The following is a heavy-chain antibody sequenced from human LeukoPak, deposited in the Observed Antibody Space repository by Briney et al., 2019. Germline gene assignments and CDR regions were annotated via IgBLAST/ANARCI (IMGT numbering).Heavy chain of an antibody. CDR3: AREFTADDGTLFDY. D-gene: IGHD1-1*01. CDR2: INPNSGGT. J-gene: IGHJ4*02. CDR1: GYTFTGYY. Sequence: ASVKVSCKASGYTFTGYYMHWVRQAPGQGLEWMGWINPNSGGTNYAQKFQGRVTMTRDTSISTAYMELSRLRSDDTAVYYCAREFTADDGTLFDYWGQGTLVTVSS. V-gene: IGHV1-2*02.